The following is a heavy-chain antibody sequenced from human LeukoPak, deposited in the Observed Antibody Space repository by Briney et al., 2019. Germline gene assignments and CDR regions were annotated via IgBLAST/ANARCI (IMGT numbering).Heavy chain of an antibody. J-gene: IGHJ4*02. V-gene: IGHV4-34*01. CDR2: INHSGST. CDR1: GGSFSGYY. Sequence: KPSETLSLTCAVYGGSFSGYYWSWIRQPPGKGLEWIGEINHSGSTNYNPSLKSRVTISVDTSKNQFSLKLSSVTAADTAVYYCARYSGWYYFDYWGQGTLVTVSS. D-gene: IGHD6-19*01. CDR3: ARYSGWYYFDY.